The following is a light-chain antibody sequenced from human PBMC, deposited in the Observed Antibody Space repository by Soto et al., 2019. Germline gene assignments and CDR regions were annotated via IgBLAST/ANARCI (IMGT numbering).Light chain of an antibody. Sequence: QSALTQPASVSGSPGQSITISCTGTSSDLAIYNYVSWYQQQPGKAPTLMIYQVTNRPSGVSNRFSGSTSGNTASLTISGLQAEDEADYYFSSYTDSSNYVFGTGTKVTVL. CDR2: QVT. CDR3: SSYTDSSNYV. CDR1: SSDLAIYNY. V-gene: IGLV2-14*01. J-gene: IGLJ1*01.